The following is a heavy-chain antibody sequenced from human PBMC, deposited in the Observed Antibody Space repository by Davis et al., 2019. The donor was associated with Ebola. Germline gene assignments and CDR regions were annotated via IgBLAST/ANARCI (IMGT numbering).Heavy chain of an antibody. CDR3: ARGEGAPDN. J-gene: IGHJ4*02. CDR1: GYTFVNYG. CDR2: IRTYDGNT. D-gene: IGHD1-26*01. Sequence: SVNVSRMASGYTFVNYGITWVRQAPGQGLEWLGWIRTYDGNTNYAQKLQDRVTMTTDTPTTTVFMELRNLRSDDTAVYWCARGEGAPDNWGQGTLVTVSS. V-gene: IGHV1-18*04.